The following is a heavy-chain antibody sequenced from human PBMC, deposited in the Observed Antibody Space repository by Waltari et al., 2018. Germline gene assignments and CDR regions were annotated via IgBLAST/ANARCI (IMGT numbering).Heavy chain of an antibody. D-gene: IGHD6-13*01. V-gene: IGHV1-69*13. CDR1: GGTSSSYV. Sequence: QVQLVQSGAEVKKPGSSVKVSCKASGGTSSSYVISWVRQAPGQGLEWMGGIIPIFGTANYAQKFQGRVTITADESTSTAYMELSSLRSEDTAVYYCARAALGIAAARWYFDLWGRGTLVTVSS. CDR2: IIPIFGTA. J-gene: IGHJ2*01. CDR3: ARAALGIAAARWYFDL.